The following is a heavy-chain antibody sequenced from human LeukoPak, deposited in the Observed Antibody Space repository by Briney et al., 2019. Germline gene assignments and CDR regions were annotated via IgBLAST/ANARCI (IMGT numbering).Heavy chain of an antibody. J-gene: IGHJ5*02. CDR2: INPNSGGT. V-gene: IGHV1-2*02. CDR1: GYTFTGYY. CDR3: ARDSGDSGSWYFWVMNWFDP. Sequence: ASVKVSCKASGYTFTGYYMHWVRQAPGQGLEWMGWINPNSGGTNYAQKFQGRVTMTRDTSISTAYMELSRLRSDDTAVYYCARDSGDSGSWYFWVMNWFDPWGQGTLVTVSS. D-gene: IGHD6-13*01.